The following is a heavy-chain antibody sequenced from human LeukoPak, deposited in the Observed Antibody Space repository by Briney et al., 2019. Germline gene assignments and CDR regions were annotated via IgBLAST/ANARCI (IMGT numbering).Heavy chain of an antibody. J-gene: IGHJ4*02. CDR2: TSGHNGDT. CDR3: ARGGSSSSCYVGFDN. CDR1: GYSLSTFG. V-gene: IGHV1-18*01. Sequence: ASVRVSCKASGYSLSTFGINWGRQAPGKGLEWMGWTSGHNGDTNYAQNVQGRVTMTTDTSTSTANMELRSLKSDDTAIYYCARGGSSSSCYVGFDNWGQGTLVTVSS. D-gene: IGHD3-22*01.